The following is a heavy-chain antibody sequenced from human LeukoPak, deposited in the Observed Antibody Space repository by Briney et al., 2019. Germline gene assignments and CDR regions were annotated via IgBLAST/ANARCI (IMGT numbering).Heavy chain of an antibody. J-gene: IGHJ4*02. Sequence: GGSLRLSCAASGFTFSSYSMNWVRQAPGKGLEWVSSISSSSSYIYYADSVKGRFTISRDNAKNSLCLQMNSLRAEDTAVYYCARVASLEVAVLDYWGQGTLVTVSS. V-gene: IGHV3-21*01. CDR2: ISSSSSYI. CDR3: ARVASLEVAVLDY. D-gene: IGHD6-19*01. CDR1: GFTFSSYS.